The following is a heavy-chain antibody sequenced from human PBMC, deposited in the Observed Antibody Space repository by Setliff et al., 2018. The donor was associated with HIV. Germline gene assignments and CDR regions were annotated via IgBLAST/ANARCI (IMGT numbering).Heavy chain of an antibody. Sequence: PSETLSLTCAVYGGSFSGYYWSWIRQPPGKGLEWIGEINHSGNTNYSPSLKSRVTMSVDTSKNQFSLKLSSVTAADTAVYYCARGRDYYGSGSYYNGRANYYYYIDVWSKGTTVTVSS. J-gene: IGHJ6*03. D-gene: IGHD3-10*01. CDR3: ARGRDYYGSGSYYNGRANYYYYIDV. V-gene: IGHV4-34*01. CDR1: GGSFSGYY. CDR2: INHSGNT.